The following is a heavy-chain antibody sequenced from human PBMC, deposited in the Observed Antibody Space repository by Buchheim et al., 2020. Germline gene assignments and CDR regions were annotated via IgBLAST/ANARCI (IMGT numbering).Heavy chain of an antibody. D-gene: IGHD3-22*01. Sequence: EVQLLESGGGLVQPGGSLRLSCAASGFTFSSYAMSWVRQAPGKGLEWVSAISGSGGSKYYADPVKGRPTISRDNSKNTLYLQMNSLRAEDTAVYYCAKDMIYYDSSGPTVFDYWGQGTL. CDR1: GFTFSSYA. J-gene: IGHJ4*02. V-gene: IGHV3-23*01. CDR2: ISGSGGSK. CDR3: AKDMIYYDSSGPTVFDY.